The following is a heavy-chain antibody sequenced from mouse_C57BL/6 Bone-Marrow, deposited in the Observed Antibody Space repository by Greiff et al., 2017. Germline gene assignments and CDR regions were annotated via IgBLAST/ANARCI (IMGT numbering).Heavy chain of an antibody. J-gene: IGHJ3*01. D-gene: IGHD4-1*01. V-gene: IGHV14-4*01. CDR2: IDPENGDT. CDR3: TTPLTNWAFAY. Sequence: EVQLQQSGAELVRPGASVKLSCTASGFNIKDYYMHWVKQRPEQGLEWIGWIDPENGDTEYASKFQGKATITADKSSNTAYLQLSSLTSEDTAVYYCTTPLTNWAFAYWGRGTRVTVSA. CDR1: GFNIKDYY.